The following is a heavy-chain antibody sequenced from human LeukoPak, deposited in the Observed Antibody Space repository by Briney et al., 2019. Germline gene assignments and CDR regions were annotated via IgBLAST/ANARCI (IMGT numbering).Heavy chain of an antibody. CDR3: AKPELPATLQVFDY. J-gene: IGHJ4*02. CDR1: GFTFSSYG. V-gene: IGHV3-30*02. CDR2: IGYDGRNK. Sequence: PGGSLRLSCAASGFTFSSYGIHWVRQAPGKGLEWVTFIGYDGRNKYYADSVKGRFTISRDNSKNTLYLQMNNLRAEDTAVYYCAKPELPATLQVFDYWGQGTLVTVSS. D-gene: IGHD2-2*02.